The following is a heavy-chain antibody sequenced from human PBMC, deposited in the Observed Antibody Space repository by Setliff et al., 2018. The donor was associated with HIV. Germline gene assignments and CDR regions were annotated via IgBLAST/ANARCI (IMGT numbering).Heavy chain of an antibody. CDR2: MNPNSGVS. CDR1: GHTFTNYD. V-gene: IGHV1-8*01. Sequence: ASVKVSCKPPGHTFTNYDIHWMRRAPGQGLEWMGWMNPNSGVSGYALKFHDRVTMTRDTSITKLYMELGSLTSEDTAVYYCARGKGVGGVIITGGLDVWGQGTTVTVSS. D-gene: IGHD3-10*01. CDR3: ARGKGVGGVIITGGLDV. J-gene: IGHJ6*02.